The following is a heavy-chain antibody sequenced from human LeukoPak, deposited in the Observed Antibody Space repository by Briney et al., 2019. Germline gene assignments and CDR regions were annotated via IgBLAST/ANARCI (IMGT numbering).Heavy chain of an antibody. Sequence: TGGSLRLSCAASGFTFSSYAMHWVRQAPGKGLEWVAVISYDGSNKYYADSVKGRFTISRDNSKNTLYLQMNSLRAEDTAVYYCARDAAAGTPDYWGQGTLVTVSS. J-gene: IGHJ4*02. CDR1: GFTFSSYA. V-gene: IGHV3-30-3*01. D-gene: IGHD6-13*01. CDR3: ARDAAAGTPDY. CDR2: ISYDGSNK.